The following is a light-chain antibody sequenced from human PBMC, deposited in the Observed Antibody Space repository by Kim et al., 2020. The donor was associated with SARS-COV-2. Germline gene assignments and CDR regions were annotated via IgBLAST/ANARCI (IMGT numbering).Light chain of an antibody. CDR3: MLSFSGARV. Sequence: PGWTVTLTCGSNTGAVTDSHYPYWFQQKPGQAPRTLISDTSTKHSWTPARFSGSLLRGRAALTLSGAQPDDEADYYCMLSFSGARVFGGGTKLTVL. CDR1: TGAVTDSHY. J-gene: IGLJ3*02. V-gene: IGLV7-46*01. CDR2: DTS.